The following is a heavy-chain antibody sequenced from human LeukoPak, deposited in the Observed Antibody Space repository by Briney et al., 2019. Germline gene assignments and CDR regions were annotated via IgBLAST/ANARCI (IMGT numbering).Heavy chain of an antibody. CDR1: GGSFSGYY. CDR2: ISSGGRT. J-gene: IGHJ4*02. D-gene: IGHD3-3*02. V-gene: IGHV4-34*01. CDR3: ARVVQRRTTGDIFGRYFDF. Sequence: SETLSLTCAVYGGSFSGYYWTWIRQSPVKGLEWIGEISSGGRTNDNASLKSRVSISVDTSKSQFSLNLSSVTAADTAVYYCARVVQRRTTGDIFGRYFDFWGQGSLVTVSS.